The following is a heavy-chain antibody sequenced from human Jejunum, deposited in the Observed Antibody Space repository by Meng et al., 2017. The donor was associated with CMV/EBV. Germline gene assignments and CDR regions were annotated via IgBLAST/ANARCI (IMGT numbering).Heavy chain of an antibody. CDR3: ARVHQQLVRGYFDS. D-gene: IGHD6-13*01. Sequence: GFTFYTKWMTWARQAPGKGLELVANINEEGSEQPYVDSVKGRFTISRDNAKNSLYLEMNSLRADDSAVYYCARVHQQLVRGYFDSWGQGTRVTVSS. CDR2: INEEGSEQ. V-gene: IGHV3-7*01. J-gene: IGHJ4*02. CDR1: GFTFYTKW.